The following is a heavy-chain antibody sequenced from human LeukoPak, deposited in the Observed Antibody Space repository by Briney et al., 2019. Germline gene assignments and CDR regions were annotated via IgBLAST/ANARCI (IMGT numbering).Heavy chain of an antibody. CDR1: GFTFSSYG. V-gene: IGHV3-30*18. J-gene: IGHJ6*02. Sequence: GGALRLSCAASGFTFSSYGMHWVRQAPGKGLEGVAVISYDGSNKYYADSVKGRFTISRDNSKNTLYLQMNSLRAEDTAVYYCAKDRIVVVPAAPYGMDVWGQGTTVTVSS. CDR2: ISYDGSNK. CDR3: AKDRIVVVPAAPYGMDV. D-gene: IGHD2-2*01.